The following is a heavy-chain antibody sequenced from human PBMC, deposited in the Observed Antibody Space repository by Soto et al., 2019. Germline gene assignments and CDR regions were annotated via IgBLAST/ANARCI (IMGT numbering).Heavy chain of an antibody. CDR3: ARGNQPPTWYFEY. V-gene: IGHV5-10-1*01. CDR1: GYSFTSYW. J-gene: IGHJ4*02. CDR2: IDPSDSYT. Sequence: GESLKISCKGSGYSFTSYWISWVRQMPGKGLEWMGRIDPSDSYTNYSPSFQGHVTISADKSISTAYLQWSSLKASDTAMYYCARGNQPPTWYFEYWGQGTLVTVSS. D-gene: IGHD2-2*01.